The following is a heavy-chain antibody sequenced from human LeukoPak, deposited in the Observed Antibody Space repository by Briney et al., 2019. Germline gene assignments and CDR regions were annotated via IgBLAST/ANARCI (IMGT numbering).Heavy chain of an antibody. J-gene: IGHJ4*02. V-gene: IGHV3-74*01. D-gene: IGHD1-7*01. Sequence: GGSLRLSCAASGFTFSSYAMSWVRQAPGKGLEWVSRMNSDGTTTNYADSVQGRFTISRDNARNTLFLQMNSLRADDTAVYYCTPAGNYRFDFCGQGTLVTVSS. CDR2: MNSDGTTT. CDR3: TPAGNYRFDF. CDR1: GFTFSSYA.